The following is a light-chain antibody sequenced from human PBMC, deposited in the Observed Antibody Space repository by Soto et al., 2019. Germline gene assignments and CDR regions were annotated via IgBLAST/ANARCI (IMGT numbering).Light chain of an antibody. J-gene: IGKJ2*01. V-gene: IGKV4-1*01. Sequence: DIVLTQSPDSLAVSLGERATINCKSSQSVLYSSNNKNYLAWYQQKPGQPPKLLIYWASTRESGVPDRFSGSGSGTDFTLTISSLQAEDVAVYCCHPYYSSPDTFGQGTKLDI. CDR2: WAS. CDR3: HPYYSSPDT. CDR1: QSVLYSSNNKNY.